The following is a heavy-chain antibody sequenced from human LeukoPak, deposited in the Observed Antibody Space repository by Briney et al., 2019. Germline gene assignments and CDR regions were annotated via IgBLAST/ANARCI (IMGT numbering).Heavy chain of an antibody. Sequence: ASVKVSCKASGGTFSSYAISWVRQAPGQGLEWMGGIIPIFGTANYAPKFQGRVTITADESTSTAYMELSSLRAEDTAVYYCARGPSGYHNTGGQGTLVTVSS. CDR3: ARGPSGYHNT. CDR2: IIPIFGTA. J-gene: IGHJ4*02. V-gene: IGHV1-69*13. CDR1: GGTFSSYA. D-gene: IGHD5-12*01.